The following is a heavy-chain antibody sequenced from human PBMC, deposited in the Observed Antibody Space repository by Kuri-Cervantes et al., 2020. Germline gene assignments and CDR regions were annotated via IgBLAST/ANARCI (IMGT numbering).Heavy chain of an antibody. CDR2: IYYSGST. D-gene: IGHD6-13*01. J-gene: IGHJ4*02. V-gene: IGHV4-34*11. CDR3: AREREQQLPFDY. CDR1: GGSFSGYY. Sequence: SETLSLTCAVYGGSFSGYYWSWIRQPPGKGLEWIGYIYYSGSTNYNPSLKSRVTISVDTSKNQFSLRLTSVTAADTAVYYCAREREQQLPFDYWGQGTLVTVSS.